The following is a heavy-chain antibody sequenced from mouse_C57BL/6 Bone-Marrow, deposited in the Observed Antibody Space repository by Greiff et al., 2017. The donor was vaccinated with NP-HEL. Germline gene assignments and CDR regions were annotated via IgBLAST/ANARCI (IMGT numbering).Heavy chain of an antibody. CDR2: IDPNSGGT. V-gene: IGHV1-72*01. CDR3: ARSHHYYGSSFWYFDV. Sequence: QVQLQQPGAELVKPGASVKLSCKASGYTFTSYWMHWVKQRPGRGLEWIGRIDPNSGGTKYNEKFKSKATLTVDKPSSTAYMQRSSLTSEDSAVDYCARSHHYYGSSFWYFDVWGTGTTVTVSS. CDR1: GYTFTSYW. J-gene: IGHJ1*03. D-gene: IGHD1-1*01.